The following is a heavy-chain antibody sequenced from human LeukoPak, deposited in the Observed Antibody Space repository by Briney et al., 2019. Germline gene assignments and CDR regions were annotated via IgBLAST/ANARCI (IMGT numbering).Heavy chain of an antibody. D-gene: IGHD6-13*01. Sequence: SETLSLTCAVYGGSFSGYYWSWICQPPGKGLEWIGEINHSGSTNYNPSLKSRVTISVDTSKNQFSLKLSSVTAADTAVYYCARDAAAGINWFDPWGQGTLVTVSS. J-gene: IGHJ5*02. V-gene: IGHV4-34*01. CDR1: GGSFSGYY. CDR3: ARDAAAGINWFDP. CDR2: INHSGST.